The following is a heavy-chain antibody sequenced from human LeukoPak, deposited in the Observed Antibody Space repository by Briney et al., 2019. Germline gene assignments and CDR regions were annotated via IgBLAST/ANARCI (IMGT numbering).Heavy chain of an antibody. Sequence: PPGGSLRLSCAASGFTFSSYGMHWVRQAPGKGLEWVAVISYDGSNKYYADSVKGRFTISRDNSRNTLYLHMRSLRAEDTAVYYCAKVSLGALLDGTFFDYWGQGTLVTVSS. CDR1: GFTFSSYG. J-gene: IGHJ4*02. CDR2: ISYDGSNK. V-gene: IGHV3-30*18. D-gene: IGHD3-16*01. CDR3: AKVSLGALLDGTFFDY.